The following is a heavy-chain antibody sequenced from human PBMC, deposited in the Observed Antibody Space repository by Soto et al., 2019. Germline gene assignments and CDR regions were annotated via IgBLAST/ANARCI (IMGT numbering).Heavy chain of an antibody. CDR1: GYSFTSYW. V-gene: IGHV5-51*01. CDR2: IYPGDSDT. Sequence: GESLKISCKGSGYSFTSYWIGWVRQMPGKGLEWMGIIYPGDSDTRYSPSFQGQVTISADKSISTAYLQWSSLKASDTATYYFVTGGRHNWFDPWCAGILVTVSS. CDR3: VTGGRHNWFDP. J-gene: IGHJ5*02. D-gene: IGHD3-16*01.